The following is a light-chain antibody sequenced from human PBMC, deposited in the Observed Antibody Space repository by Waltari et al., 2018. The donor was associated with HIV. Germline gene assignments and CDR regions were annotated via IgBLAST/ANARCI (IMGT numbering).Light chain of an antibody. Sequence: QSVLTQPPSLSGAPGQTVTISCTGTSSNIGPDYHLHWYHQLPGTAPKLLIYGNTIRPSGVPDRFSGSKSGTSASLAITGLQADDEADYYCQSYDSSLSAWVFGGGTKLTVL. CDR1: SSNIGPDYH. J-gene: IGLJ3*02. CDR3: QSYDSSLSAWV. CDR2: GNT. V-gene: IGLV1-40*01.